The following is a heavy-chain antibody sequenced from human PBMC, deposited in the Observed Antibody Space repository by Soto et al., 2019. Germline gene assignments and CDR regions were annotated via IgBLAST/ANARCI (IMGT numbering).Heavy chain of an antibody. D-gene: IGHD3-22*01. J-gene: IGHJ3*01. CDR1: GYTFTGYY. CDR2: INPNSGGT. V-gene: IGHV1-2*02. Sequence: VSSVQVSCKASGYTFTGYYMHWVRQAPGQGLEWMGWINPNSGGTNYAQKFQGRVTMTRDTSISTAYMELRRLRSDDTAVYYCARALKSDDTLKTWGQGKIVTVSS. CDR3: ARALKSDDTLKT.